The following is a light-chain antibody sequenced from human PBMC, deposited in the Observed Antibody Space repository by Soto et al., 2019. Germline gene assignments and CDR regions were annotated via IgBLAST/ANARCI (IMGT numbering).Light chain of an antibody. V-gene: IGLV1-44*01. CDR2: HND. CDR3: AVWDDSLTALL. CDR1: ISNTAGNT. J-gene: IGLJ3*02. Sequence: QSVLIQPPSESGTPGQRVTIYCSGSISNTAGNTVSWYRQVPGTAPKLLIYHNDERPSGVPDRISGSKSGTSASLAISGLQSDDEASYYWAVWDDSLTALLFGGGTKLTVL.